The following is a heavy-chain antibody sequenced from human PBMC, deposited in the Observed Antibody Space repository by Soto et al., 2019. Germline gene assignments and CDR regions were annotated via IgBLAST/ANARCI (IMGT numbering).Heavy chain of an antibody. D-gene: IGHD6-13*01. J-gene: IGHJ4*02. CDR1: GGSISSGGYY. V-gene: IGHV4-31*03. Sequence: QVQLQESDPGLVKPSQTLSLTYTVSGGSISSGGYYWSWIRQQPGKGLEWIGYIYYSGSTYYNPSLKSRVTISVDTSKNQFSLKLSSVTAADTAVYYCARDRETGTLDYWGQGTLVTVSS. CDR2: IYYSGST. CDR3: ARDRETGTLDY.